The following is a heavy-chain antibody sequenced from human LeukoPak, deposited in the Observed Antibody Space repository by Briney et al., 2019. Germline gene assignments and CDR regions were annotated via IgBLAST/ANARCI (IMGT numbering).Heavy chain of an antibody. D-gene: IGHD3-10*01. J-gene: IGHJ4*02. V-gene: IGHV1-8*03. CDR1: GYTFTSYD. CDR2: MNPNSGNT. Sequence: ASVKVSCKASGYTFTSYDINWVRQATGQGLEWMGWMNPNSGNTGYAQKFQGRVTITRNTSISTAYMELSSLRSEDTAVYYCARVLNTMVRGVIKALNFGYWGQGTLVTVSS. CDR3: ARVLNTMVRGVIKALNFGY.